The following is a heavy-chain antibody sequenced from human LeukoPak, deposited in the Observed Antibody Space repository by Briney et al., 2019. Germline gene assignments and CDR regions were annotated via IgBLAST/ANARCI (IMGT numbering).Heavy chain of an antibody. D-gene: IGHD4-17*01. J-gene: IGHJ5*02. V-gene: IGHV4-39*07. CDR1: GASISSDSYY. CDR3: AREHIHNDYGDYVDWFDP. CDR2: IYTSGTT. Sequence: SEALSLTCIVSGASISSDSYYWGWIRQSPGKGLEWLGNIYTSGTTSYNPALKSRVTILVDTSKNQFSLKLSSVTAADTAVYYCAREHIHNDYGDYVDWFDPWGQGTLVTVSS.